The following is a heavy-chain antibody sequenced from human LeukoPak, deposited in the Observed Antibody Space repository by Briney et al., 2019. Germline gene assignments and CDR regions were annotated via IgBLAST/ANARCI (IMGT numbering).Heavy chain of an antibody. V-gene: IGHV3-7*04. CDR2: IHPEGNEK. Sequence: GGSLRLSCAASGFTFSTYAMRWVRQAPGRGLEWVANIHPEGNEKYHVESVKGRFTISRDNTKNLLFLQMNGLRVEDTAVYYCARGDAFSGDHWGQGTLVTVSS. CDR3: ARGDAFSGDH. CDR1: GFTFSTYA. J-gene: IGHJ4*02.